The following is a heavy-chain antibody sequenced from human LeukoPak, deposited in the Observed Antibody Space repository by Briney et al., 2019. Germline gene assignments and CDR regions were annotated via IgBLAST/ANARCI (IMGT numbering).Heavy chain of an antibody. Sequence: SGGSLRLSCAASGFTFSTYWMSWVRQAPGKGLEWVANIKQDGNEKYYVDSVKGRFTISRDNAKNSLYLQMNSLRAEDTAAYYCARVSSYGSGSYYNPWIDYWGQGTLVTVSS. CDR2: IKQDGNEK. J-gene: IGHJ4*02. CDR3: ARVSSYGSGSYYNPWIDY. CDR1: GFTFSTYW. V-gene: IGHV3-7*01. D-gene: IGHD3-10*01.